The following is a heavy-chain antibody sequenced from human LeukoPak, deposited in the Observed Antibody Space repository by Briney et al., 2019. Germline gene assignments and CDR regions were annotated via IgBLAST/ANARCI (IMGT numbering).Heavy chain of an antibody. D-gene: IGHD3-3*01. CDR3: ATNRQIMILGVVIMPAFDI. J-gene: IGHJ3*02. V-gene: IGHV1-24*01. Sequence: GASVKVSCKVSGYTLTQLSVHWVRQAPGKGHEWMGGFDVEDGEIIYAQKFQGRVTMTEDTSTDTAYMELSSLRSEDTAVYYCATNRQIMILGVVIMPAFDIWGQGTMVTVSS. CDR2: FDVEDGEI. CDR1: GYTLTQLS.